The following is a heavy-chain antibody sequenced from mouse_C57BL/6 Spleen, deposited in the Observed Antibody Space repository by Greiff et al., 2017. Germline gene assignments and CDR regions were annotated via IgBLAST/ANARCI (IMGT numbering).Heavy chain of an antibody. V-gene: IGHV14-2*01. D-gene: IGHD2-4*01. CDR2: IDPEDGET. Sequence: VQLQQSGAELVKPGASVKLSCTASGFNIKDYYLHWVKQRTEQGLEWIGRIDPEDGETKYAPKFPGKATITADTSSNTAYLQLSSLTSEDTAVYYCARYDYLYYYAMDYWGQGTSVTVSS. J-gene: IGHJ4*01. CDR1: GFNIKDYY. CDR3: ARYDYLYYYAMDY.